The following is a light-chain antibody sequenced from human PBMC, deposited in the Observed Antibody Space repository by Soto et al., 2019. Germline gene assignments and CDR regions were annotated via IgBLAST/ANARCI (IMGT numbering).Light chain of an antibody. CDR3: QQFGLSPRFT. J-gene: IGKJ3*01. V-gene: IGKV3-20*01. Sequence: VLTQSPGILSLSPGERATLACWASQSVSSSYIAWYQQKPGQAPRLLIYRTSSRATCIPDRFSGSGSGTDFTLTISRLEPEDFAVYYCQQFGLSPRFTFGPGTKVDV. CDR2: RTS. CDR1: QSVSSSY.